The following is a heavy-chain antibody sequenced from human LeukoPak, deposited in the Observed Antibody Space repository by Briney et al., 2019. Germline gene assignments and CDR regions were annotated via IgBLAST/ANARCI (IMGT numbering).Heavy chain of an antibody. D-gene: IGHD6-13*01. J-gene: IGHJ5*02. CDR2: INPSGGST. CDR3: ATTPGIAAAGISGWFDP. V-gene: IGHV1-46*01. CDR1: GYTFTSYY. Sequence: ASVKVSCKASGYTFTSYYMHWVRQAPGQGLEWMGIINPSGGSTSYAQKFQGRVTMTRDTSTSTVYMELSSLRSEDTAVYYCATTPGIAAAGISGWFDPWGQGTLVTVSS.